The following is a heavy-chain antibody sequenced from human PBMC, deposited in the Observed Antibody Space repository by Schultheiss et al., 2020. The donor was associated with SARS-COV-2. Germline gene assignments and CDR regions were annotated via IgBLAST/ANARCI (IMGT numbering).Heavy chain of an antibody. CDR1: GYTFTGYY. V-gene: IGHV1-46*01. J-gene: IGHJ6*03. CDR2: INPSGGSA. Sequence: ASVKVSCEASGYTFTGYYMHWVRQAPGQGLEWMGIINPSGGSASYAQKFQSRVTITRDTSASTAYMDLSSLRSEETAVYYCARELRQQLVSYYYYYYIDVWSKATTVTGSS. CDR3: ARELRQQLVSYYYYYYIDV. D-gene: IGHD6-13*01.